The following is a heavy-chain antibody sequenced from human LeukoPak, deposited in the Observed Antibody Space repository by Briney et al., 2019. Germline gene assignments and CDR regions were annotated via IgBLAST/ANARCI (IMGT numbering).Heavy chain of an antibody. CDR3: ARIGGYSYRHFDY. Sequence: GASVKVSCKASGYTFTSYGISWVRQAPGQGLEWMGWISAYNGNTNYAQKLQGRVTMTTDTSTSTDYMELRSLRSDDTAVYYCARIGGYSYRHFDYWGQGTLVTVSS. V-gene: IGHV1-18*01. CDR1: GYTFTSYG. CDR2: ISAYNGNT. D-gene: IGHD5-18*01. J-gene: IGHJ4*02.